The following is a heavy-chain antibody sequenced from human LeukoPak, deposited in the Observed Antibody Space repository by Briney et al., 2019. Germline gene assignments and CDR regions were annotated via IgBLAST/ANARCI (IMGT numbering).Heavy chain of an antibody. D-gene: IGHD2-21*01. CDR2: INPNSGGT. J-gene: IGHJ4*02. CDR3: ARDSYSHCGSDCYSIDY. CDR1: GYTFTGYY. V-gene: IGHV1-2*02. Sequence: ASVKVSCKASGYTFTGYYMHWVRQAPGQGLEWMGWINPNSGGTNYAQKFQGRVTMTRDTSISTAYMELSRLRSDDTAVYYCARDSYSHCGSDCYSIDYWGQGTLVTVSS.